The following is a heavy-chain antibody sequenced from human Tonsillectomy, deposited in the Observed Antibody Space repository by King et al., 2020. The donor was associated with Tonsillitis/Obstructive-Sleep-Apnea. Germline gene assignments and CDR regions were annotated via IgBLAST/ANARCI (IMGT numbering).Heavy chain of an antibody. Sequence: VQLQQSGPGLVKPSETLSLTCAISGDSVSSNSSAWNWIRQSPSGGLEWLGRTYYRSKWYHDYAISVKSRITINPDTSKNQFSLQLNSVTPEDTAVYYSAREGAGFFYWGQGTLVTVSS. V-gene: IGHV6-1*01. CDR2: TYYRSKWYH. J-gene: IGHJ4*02. CDR1: GDSVSSNSSA. D-gene: IGHD4/OR15-4a*01. CDR3: AREGAGFFY.